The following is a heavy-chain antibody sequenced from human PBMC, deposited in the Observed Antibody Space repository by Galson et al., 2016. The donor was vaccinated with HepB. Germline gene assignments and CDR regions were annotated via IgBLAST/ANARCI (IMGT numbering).Heavy chain of an antibody. CDR3: AKARSVHLLLFDS. Sequence: SLRLSCAASGFTFSTYAMSWVRQAPGKGLEWASGISGSGGNTYYADSVKGRFTISRDNSKKTLYLQMNGLRAEDTAVYFCAKARSVHLLLFDSWGHGTLVTVSS. V-gene: IGHV3-23*01. CDR1: GFTFSTYA. CDR2: ISGSGGNT. J-gene: IGHJ4*01. D-gene: IGHD2-15*01.